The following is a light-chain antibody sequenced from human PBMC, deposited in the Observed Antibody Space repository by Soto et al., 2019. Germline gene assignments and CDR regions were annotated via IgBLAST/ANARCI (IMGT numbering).Light chain of an antibody. CDR3: CSYAGSYTVV. CDR2: DVL. Sequence: QSALTQPRSVSGSPGQSVTISCTGSSSDIGGYNYVSWYQHHPGKAPKLIIYDVLKRPSGVPDRFSGSKSGNTASLTISGLQAEDEADYYCCSYAGSYTVVFGGGTKLTVL. V-gene: IGLV2-11*01. CDR1: SSDIGGYNY. J-gene: IGLJ3*02.